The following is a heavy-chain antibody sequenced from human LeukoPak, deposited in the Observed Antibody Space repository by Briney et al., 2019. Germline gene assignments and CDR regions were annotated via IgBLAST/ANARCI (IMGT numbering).Heavy chain of an antibody. CDR3: AKALTGEDYGMDV. J-gene: IGHJ6*02. Sequence: PGESLSLSCAASGFTLRSYSMSWVRQAPGKGLDCVVVIAGGGSDTYDVVSVNGRFTISVDTSKHTLYLQMSSLRAEDTAVYYCAKALTGEDYGMDVWGQGTTVTVSS. CDR1: GFTLRSYS. D-gene: IGHD2-15*01. CDR2: IAGGGSDT. V-gene: IGHV3-23*01.